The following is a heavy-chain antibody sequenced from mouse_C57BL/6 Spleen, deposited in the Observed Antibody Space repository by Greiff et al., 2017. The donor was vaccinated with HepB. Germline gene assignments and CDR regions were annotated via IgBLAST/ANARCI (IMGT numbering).Heavy chain of an antibody. CDR2: INPNNGGT. CDR1: GYTFTDYN. V-gene: IGHV1-18*01. CDR3: AGGENYYGSSFHFDY. Sequence: VQLQQSGPELVKPGASVKIPCKASGYTFTDYNMDWVKQSHGKSLEWIGDINPNNGGTIYNQKFKGKATLTVDKSSSTTYMELRSLTSEDTAVYYCAGGENYYGSSFHFDYWGQGTTLTVSS. J-gene: IGHJ2*01. D-gene: IGHD1-1*01.